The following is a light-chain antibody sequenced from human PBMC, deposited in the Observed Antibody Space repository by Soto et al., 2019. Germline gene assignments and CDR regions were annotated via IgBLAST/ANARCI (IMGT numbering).Light chain of an antibody. J-gene: IGLJ3*02. CDR2: EGY. V-gene: IGLV2-23*01. CDR1: SSDVGTYNL. CDR3: CSYAGGSTWV. Sequence: QSALTQPASVSGSPGQSITISCTGTSSDVGTYNLVSWYQQHPGKAPKLIIYEGYKRPSGVSNRFSGSKSGNTASLTISGLQAEDEADYYCCSYAGGSTWVFGGGTKVTVL.